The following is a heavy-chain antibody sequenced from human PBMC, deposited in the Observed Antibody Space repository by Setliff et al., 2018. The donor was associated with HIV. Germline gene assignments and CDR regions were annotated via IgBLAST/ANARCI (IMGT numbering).Heavy chain of an antibody. CDR3: ARVWGQTYFDWSYYFDY. J-gene: IGHJ4*02. CDR2: IYYSGST. Sequence: SETLSLTCSFSGGSISSHYWSWIRQTPGKGLEWIGSIYYSGSTNYNPSLKSRVTISVDTSKNQFSLKLSSVTAADTAVYYCARVWGQTYFDWSYYFDYWGQGTLVTVSS. CDR1: GGSISSHY. D-gene: IGHD3-9*01. V-gene: IGHV4-59*08.